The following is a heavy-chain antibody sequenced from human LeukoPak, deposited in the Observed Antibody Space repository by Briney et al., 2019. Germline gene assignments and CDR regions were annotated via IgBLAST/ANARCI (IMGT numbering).Heavy chain of an antibody. CDR3: VELDRDY. J-gene: IGHJ4*02. CDR1: GGSISSGGYS. D-gene: IGHD3/OR15-3a*01. V-gene: IGHV4-30-2*01. Sequence: PSETLSLTCAVSGGSISSGGYSWSWIRQPPGKGLEWIGYIYHSGSTYYNPSLKSRVTISVDRSKNQFSLKLSSVTAADTAVHYCVELDRDYWGQGTLVTVSS. CDR2: IYHSGST.